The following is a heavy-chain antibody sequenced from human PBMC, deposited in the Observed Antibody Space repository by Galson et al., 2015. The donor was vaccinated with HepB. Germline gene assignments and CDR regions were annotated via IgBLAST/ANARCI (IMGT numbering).Heavy chain of an antibody. Sequence: QSGAEVKKPGESLKISCKGSGYSFTSYWIGWVRQMPGKGLEWMGIIYPGDSDTRYSPSFQGQVTISADKSISTAYLQWSSLKASDTAMYYCATHKVRGVPNDAFDIWGQGTMVTVSS. CDR1: GYSFTSYW. CDR2: IYPGDSDT. CDR3: ATHKVRGVPNDAFDI. V-gene: IGHV5-51*03. J-gene: IGHJ3*02. D-gene: IGHD3-10*01.